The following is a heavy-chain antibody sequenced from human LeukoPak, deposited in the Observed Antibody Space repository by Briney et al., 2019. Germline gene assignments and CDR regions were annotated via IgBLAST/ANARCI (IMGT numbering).Heavy chain of an antibody. CDR3: VKESGFMVAPNSAFDI. CDR2: ISRNGGST. CDR1: GFAFSRDW. Sequence: GGSLRLSCTASGFAFSRDWMHWVRQAPGKGLEYVSGISRNGGSTYCADSVKGRFTISRDNSKNTLYLQMSSLRAEDTAVYYCVKESGFMVAPNSAFDIWGQGTMVTVSS. D-gene: IGHD4/OR15-4a*01. J-gene: IGHJ3*02. V-gene: IGHV3-64D*06.